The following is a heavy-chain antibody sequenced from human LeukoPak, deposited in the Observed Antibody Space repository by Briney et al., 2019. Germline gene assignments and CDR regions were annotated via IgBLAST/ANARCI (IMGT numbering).Heavy chain of an antibody. CDR3: ARQTSGGYTVFLGKPRGHWFDP. J-gene: IGHJ5*02. CDR2: IIPIFDTA. D-gene: IGHD5-24*01. V-gene: IGHV1-69*13. Sequence: GASVKVSCKASGGTFSNYAISWVRQAPGQGLEWMGTIIPIFDTANYAQKFQGRVTITADESTSTAYMELSSLRSEDTAVYYCARQTSGGYTVFLGKPRGHWFDPWGQGTLVTVSS. CDR1: GGTFSNYA.